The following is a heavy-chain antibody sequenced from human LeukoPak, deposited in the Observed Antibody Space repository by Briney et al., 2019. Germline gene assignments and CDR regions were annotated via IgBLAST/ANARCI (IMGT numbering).Heavy chain of an antibody. CDR3: ARDSWWLVPNYFDY. V-gene: IGHV3-30*04. CDR1: GLTFSSGP. Sequence: GGSLRLSCEASGLTFSSGPMHWVRQAPGKGLEWVATISSDGRNQYYADSVKGRFTISRDNSKNTLFLQMNSLRAEDTAVYYCARDSWWLVPNYFDYWGQGTLVTVSS. CDR2: ISSDGRNQ. D-gene: IGHD6-19*01. J-gene: IGHJ4*02.